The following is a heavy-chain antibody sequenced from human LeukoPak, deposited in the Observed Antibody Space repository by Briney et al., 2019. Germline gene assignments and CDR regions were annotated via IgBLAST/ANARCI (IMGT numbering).Heavy chain of an antibody. J-gene: IGHJ5*02. Sequence: SETLFLTCTVSGGSISSSSYYWGWIRQPPGKGLEWIGSIYYSGSTYYNPSLKSRVTISVDTSKNQFSLKLSSVTAADTAVYYCARDVGATYYYGSGSYHDWFDPWGQGTLVTVSS. CDR2: IYYSGST. CDR3: ARDVGATYYYGSGSYHDWFDP. V-gene: IGHV4-39*07. D-gene: IGHD3-10*01. CDR1: GGSISSSSYY.